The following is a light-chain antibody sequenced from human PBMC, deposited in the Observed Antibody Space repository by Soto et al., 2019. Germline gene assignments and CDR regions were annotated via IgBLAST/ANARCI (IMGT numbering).Light chain of an antibody. V-gene: IGKV3-20*01. CDR2: GAS. Sequence: EIVMTQSPATLSVSPGQRATLSCRASQTVGSNYLAWYQQKPGQAPRVLIHGASSRATGIPDRFNGSGSGTDFTFTISRLEPEDFAVYYCQQYSSSPRTFGQGTKVDIK. CDR3: QQYSSSPRT. J-gene: IGKJ1*01. CDR1: QTVGSNY.